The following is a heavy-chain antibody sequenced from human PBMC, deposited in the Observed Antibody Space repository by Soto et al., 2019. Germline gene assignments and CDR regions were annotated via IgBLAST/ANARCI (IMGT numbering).Heavy chain of an antibody. D-gene: IGHD6-13*01. Sequence: PSETLSLTCAVYGGSFSGYYWSWIRQPPGKGLEWIGEINHSGSTNYNPSLKSRVTISVDTSKNQFSLKLSSVTAADTAVYYCARGVRSSWYYLYFWFDPWGQGTLVTVS. CDR2: INHSGST. J-gene: IGHJ5*02. CDR3: ARGVRSSWYYLYFWFDP. CDR1: GGSFSGYY. V-gene: IGHV4-34*01.